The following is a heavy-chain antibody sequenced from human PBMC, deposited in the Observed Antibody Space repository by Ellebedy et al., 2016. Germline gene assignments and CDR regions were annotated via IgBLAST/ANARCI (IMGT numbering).Heavy chain of an antibody. Sequence: SETLSLTCTVSGGSISSYYWSWIRQPPGKGLEWIGYIHYSGSTNYNPSLKSRVTISVDTSKNQFSLKLSSVTAADTAVYYCARGWNPYYFDYWGQGTLVTVSS. CDR2: IHYSGST. J-gene: IGHJ4*02. CDR3: ARGWNPYYFDY. CDR1: GGSISSYY. V-gene: IGHV4-59*01. D-gene: IGHD1-1*01.